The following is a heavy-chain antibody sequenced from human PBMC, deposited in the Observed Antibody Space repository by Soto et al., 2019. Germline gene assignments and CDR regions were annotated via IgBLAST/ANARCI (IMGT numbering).Heavy chain of an antibody. CDR3: ARSRVRGRLTYFDC. CDR1: GFTFSSYW. CDR2: IKQDGSEK. J-gene: IGHJ4*02. V-gene: IGHV3-7*03. Sequence: EVQLVESGGGLVQPGGSLRLSCAASGFTFSSYWMSWVRQAPGKGLEWVANIKQDGSEKYYVDSVKGRFTISRDNAKNSLYLQMNSLRAEDTAVYYCARSRVRGRLTYFDCWGQGTLVTVSS. D-gene: IGHD6-6*01.